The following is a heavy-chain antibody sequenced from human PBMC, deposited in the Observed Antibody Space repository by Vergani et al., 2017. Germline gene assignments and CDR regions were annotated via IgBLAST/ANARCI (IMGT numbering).Heavy chain of an antibody. CDR3: ARCFRDEGMIYGGTVENWFDP. Sequence: QVQLQQWGAGLLKPSETLSLTCAVYGGSFSSYYWSWIRQPPGKGLEWIGEINHSGSTNYNPSLKSRVTISVDTSKNQFSLKLSSVTAADTAVYYCARCFRDEGMIYGGTVENWFDPWGQGTLVTVSS. CDR2: INHSGST. D-gene: IGHD3-22*01. V-gene: IGHV4-34*01. J-gene: IGHJ5*02. CDR1: GGSFSSYY.